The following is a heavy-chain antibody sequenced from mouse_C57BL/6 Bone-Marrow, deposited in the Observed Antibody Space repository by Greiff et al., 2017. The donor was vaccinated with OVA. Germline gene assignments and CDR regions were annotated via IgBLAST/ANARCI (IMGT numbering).Heavy chain of an antibody. CDR3: ASDGGLLLYFLNY. D-gene: IGHD2-3*01. CDR1: GFTFSRYA. CDR2: ISDGGSYT. Sequence: EVQRVESGGGLVKPGGSLKLSCAASGFTFSRYAMSWVRQTPEKRLEWVATISDGGSYTYYPDNVKGRFTISRDNAKNKLYLQMSHLKSDDTAMWYSASDGGLLLYFLNYGGQGTTLTVSS. V-gene: IGHV5-4*01. J-gene: IGHJ2*01.